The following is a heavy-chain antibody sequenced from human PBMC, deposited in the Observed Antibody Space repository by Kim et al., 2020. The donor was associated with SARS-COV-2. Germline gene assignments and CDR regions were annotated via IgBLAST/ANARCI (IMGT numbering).Heavy chain of an antibody. V-gene: IGHV3-30*04. Sequence: GGSLRLSCAASGFTFSSYAMHWVRQAPGKGLEWVAVISYDGSNKYYVDSVKGRFTISRDNSKNTLYLQMNSLRAEDTAVYYCARDAPPSSPDISHRYYYYYYGMDVWGQGTTVTVSS. CDR3: ARDAPPSSPDISHRYYYYYYGMDV. D-gene: IGHD5-12*01. J-gene: IGHJ6*02. CDR1: GFTFSSYA. CDR2: ISYDGSNK.